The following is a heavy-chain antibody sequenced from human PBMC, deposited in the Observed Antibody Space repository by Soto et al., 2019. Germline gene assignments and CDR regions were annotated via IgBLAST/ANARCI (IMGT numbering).Heavy chain of an antibody. D-gene: IGHD2-15*01. J-gene: IGHJ4*02. CDR1: GGSVSGYF. V-gene: IGHV4-34*01. CDR3: ARRYCSDSYCSYFDY. Sequence: SETLSLTCAVYGGSVSGYFWSWIRQPPGKGLEWIGEINHSGTTSYSPSLDSRVTTSVDTSKNQFSLRLSSVTAADMAIYYCARRYCSDSYCSYFDYWGRGTLVTVSS. CDR2: INHSGTT.